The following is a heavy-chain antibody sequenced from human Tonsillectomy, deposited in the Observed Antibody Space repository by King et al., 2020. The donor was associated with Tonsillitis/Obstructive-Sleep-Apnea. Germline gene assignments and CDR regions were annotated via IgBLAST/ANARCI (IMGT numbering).Heavy chain of an antibody. D-gene: IGHD3-22*01. J-gene: IGHJ4*02. Sequence: VQLQESGPGLVKPSETLSLTCTVSGGSISSSSYYWGWIRQPPGKGLGWIGSIYYSGSTYYNPSLKSRVTISVDTSKNQFSLKLRSVTAADTAVYYCARYIFQWLSYGKEQPYDVWGQGTLVTVSS. V-gene: IGHV4-39*01. CDR1: GGSISSSSYY. CDR2: IYYSGST. CDR3: ARYIFQWLSYGKEQPYDV.